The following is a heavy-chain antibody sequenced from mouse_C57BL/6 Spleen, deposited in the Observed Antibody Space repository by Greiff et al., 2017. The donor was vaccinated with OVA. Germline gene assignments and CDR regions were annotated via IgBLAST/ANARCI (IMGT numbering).Heavy chain of an antibody. D-gene: IGHD1-1*01. Sequence: VQLQQPGAELVKPGASVKLSCKASGYTFTSYWMHWVKQRPGRGLEWIGRIDPNSGGTKYNEKFKSKATLTVDKPSSTAYMQLSSLTSEDSAVYYCARKEGITTVEGDFDYWGQGTTLTVSS. CDR1: GYTFTSYW. J-gene: IGHJ2*01. CDR2: IDPNSGGT. CDR3: ARKEGITTVEGDFDY. V-gene: IGHV1-72*01.